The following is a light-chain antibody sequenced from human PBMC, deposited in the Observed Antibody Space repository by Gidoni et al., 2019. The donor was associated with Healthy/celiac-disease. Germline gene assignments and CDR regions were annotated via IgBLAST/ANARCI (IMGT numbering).Light chain of an antibody. V-gene: IGKV1-39*01. CDR2: AAS. CDR3: QQSYSTPWT. J-gene: IGKJ1*01. CDR1: QSISSY. Sequence: IQITPSPSSLSASVGDRVTITCRASQSISSYLNWYQQKPGKAPKLLIYAASSLQSGVPSRFSGSGSGTDFTLTISSLQPEDFATYYCQQSYSTPWTFGQGTKVEIK.